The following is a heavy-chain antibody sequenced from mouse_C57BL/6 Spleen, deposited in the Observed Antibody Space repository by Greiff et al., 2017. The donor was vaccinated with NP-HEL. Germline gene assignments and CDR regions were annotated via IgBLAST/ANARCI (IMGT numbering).Heavy chain of an antibody. CDR2: IHPNSGST. J-gene: IGHJ3*01. Sequence: QVQLKQPGAELVKPGASVKLSCKASGYTFTSYWMHWVKQRPGQGLEWIGMIHPNSGSTNYNEKFKSKATLTVDKSSSTAYMQLSSLTSEDSAVYYCASPPYYYGSSPFAYWGQGTLVTVSA. CDR1: GYTFTSYW. V-gene: IGHV1-64*01. CDR3: ASPPYYYGSSPFAY. D-gene: IGHD1-1*01.